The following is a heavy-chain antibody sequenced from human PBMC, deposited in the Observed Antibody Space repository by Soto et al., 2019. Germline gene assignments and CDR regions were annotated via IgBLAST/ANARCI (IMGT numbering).Heavy chain of an antibody. CDR2: IYYSGIT. J-gene: IGHJ5*02. V-gene: IGHV4-39*01. CDR3: AKTTLGYYGSGNYYNPFDP. CDR1: GVSISTSNCY. D-gene: IGHD3-10*01. Sequence: QLQLQESGPGLVKPSGTLSLTCTVSGVSISTSNCYWGWIRQPPGKGLEWIGNIYYSGITYYNPSLKNRVTISVDTPKNQFSLKLTSVTAADTAVFYCAKTTLGYYGSGNYYNPFDPWGQGTLVTVSS.